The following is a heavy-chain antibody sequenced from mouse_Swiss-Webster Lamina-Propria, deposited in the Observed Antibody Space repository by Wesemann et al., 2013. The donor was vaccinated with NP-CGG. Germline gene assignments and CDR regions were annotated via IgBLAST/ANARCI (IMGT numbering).Heavy chain of an antibody. CDR3: ASYYGNYWYFDV. V-gene: IGHV3-8*02. J-gene: IGHJ1*01. D-gene: IGHD2-1*01. Sequence: EYAGYISYSGSTYYNPSLKSRISITRDTSKNQYYLQLNSVTTEDTATYYCASYYGNYWYFDVWGAGTTVTVSS. CDR2: ISYSGST.